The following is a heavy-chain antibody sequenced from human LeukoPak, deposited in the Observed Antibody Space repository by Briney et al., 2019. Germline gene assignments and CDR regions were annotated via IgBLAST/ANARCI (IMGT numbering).Heavy chain of an antibody. CDR3: ARELSQVKNY. J-gene: IGHJ4*02. V-gene: IGHV3-48*04. CDR2: ISSSSSAI. CDR1: GFTFSTYN. Sequence: GGSLRLSCAASGFTFSTYNMNWVRQAPGKGLEWVSFISSSSSAIYYADSVKGRFTVSRDNAKNSMYLQMNSLRAEDTAVYYCARELSQVKNYWGQGTLVTVSS. D-gene: IGHD4-23*01.